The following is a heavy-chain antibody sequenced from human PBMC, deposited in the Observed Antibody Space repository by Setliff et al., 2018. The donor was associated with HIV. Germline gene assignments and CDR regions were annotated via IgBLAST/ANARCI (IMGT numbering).Heavy chain of an antibody. Sequence: SETLSLTCTVSSGSISSSTYYWGWIRQPPGQGLEWIGGIYYSGSTYYNPSLKSRVTISVDTSKNQFSLNLSSVTAADTAVYYCARLKSGSLGGYVDYWGQGTLVTVSS. D-gene: IGHD3-10*01. J-gene: IGHJ4*02. CDR3: ARLKSGSLGGYVDY. CDR1: SGSISSSTYY. CDR2: IYYSGST. V-gene: IGHV4-39*07.